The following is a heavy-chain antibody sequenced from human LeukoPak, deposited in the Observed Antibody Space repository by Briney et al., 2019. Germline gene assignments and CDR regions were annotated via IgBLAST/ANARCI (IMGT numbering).Heavy chain of an antibody. CDR2: IYYSGST. V-gene: IGHV4-59*12. Sequence: SETLSLTCTVSGGSISSFYWSWIRQPPGKGLEWIGSIYYSGSTYYNPSLKSRVTISVDTSKNQFSLKLSSVTAADTAVYYCARDADIVVVPAAHGGLDPWGQGTLVTVSS. CDR3: ARDADIVVVPAAHGGLDP. D-gene: IGHD2-2*01. J-gene: IGHJ5*02. CDR1: GGSISSFY.